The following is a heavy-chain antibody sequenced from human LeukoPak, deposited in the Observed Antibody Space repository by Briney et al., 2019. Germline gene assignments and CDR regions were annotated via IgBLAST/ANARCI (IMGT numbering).Heavy chain of an antibody. CDR1: GGSFSGYY. Sequence: SETLSLTCAVYGGSFSGYYWSWIRQPPGKGLEWIGEINHSGSTNYNPSLKSRVTISVDTSKNQFSLKPSSVTAADTAVYYCASYGHLVDYWGQGTLATVSS. CDR3: ASYGHLVDY. CDR2: INHSGST. J-gene: IGHJ4*02. V-gene: IGHV4-34*01. D-gene: IGHD4-17*01.